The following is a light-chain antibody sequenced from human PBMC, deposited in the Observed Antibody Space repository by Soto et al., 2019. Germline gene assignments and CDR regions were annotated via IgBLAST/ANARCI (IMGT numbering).Light chain of an antibody. J-gene: IGLJ1*01. Sequence: HSVLTYPAPVFRSNGPSVAISCTGTSSHVGAYNYASWYQQHPGKAPKLLLSEVSNRPPGVSDRFSGSKSGNTASLTISGLQAEDEADYYCSSLTTSFTYVFGTGTKVTVL. CDR3: SSLTTSFTYV. CDR1: SSHVGAYNY. V-gene: IGLV2-14*01. CDR2: EVS.